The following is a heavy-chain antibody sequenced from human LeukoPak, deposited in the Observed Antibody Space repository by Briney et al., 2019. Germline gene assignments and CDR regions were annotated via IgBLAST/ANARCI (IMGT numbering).Heavy chain of an antibody. V-gene: IGHV4-34*01. CDR2: INHSGST. CDR1: GGSFSGYY. Sequence: SETLSLTCAVSGGSFSGYYWSWIRQPPGKGLEWIGEINHSGSTNYNPSLKGRVTISVDTSKNQFSLKLSSVTAADTAVYYCARGFRRVDYWGQGTLVTVSS. J-gene: IGHJ4*02. CDR3: ARGFRRVDY.